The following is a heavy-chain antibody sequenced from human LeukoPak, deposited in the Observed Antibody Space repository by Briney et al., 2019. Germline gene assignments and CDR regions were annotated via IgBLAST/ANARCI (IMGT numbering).Heavy chain of an antibody. CDR1: GFTFDDYA. CDR2: ISWNSGSI. Sequence: GGSLRLSCAASGFTFDDYAMPWVRQAPGKGLEWVSGISWNSGSIGYADSVKGRFTISRDNAKNSLYLQMNSLRAEDTALYYCAKGGWLQLGPDAFDIWGQGTMVTVSS. V-gene: IGHV3-9*01. J-gene: IGHJ3*02. D-gene: IGHD5-24*01. CDR3: AKGGWLQLGPDAFDI.